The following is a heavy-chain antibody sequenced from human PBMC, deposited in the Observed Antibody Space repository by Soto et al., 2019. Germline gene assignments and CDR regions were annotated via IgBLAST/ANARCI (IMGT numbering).Heavy chain of an antibody. V-gene: IGHV3-21*01. D-gene: IGHD3-10*01. CDR3: ARDRDVWFGRQGYYGMDV. CDR1: GFTFSSYS. CDR2: ISSSSSYI. J-gene: IGHJ6*02. Sequence: EVQLVESGGGLVKPGGSLRLSCAASGFTFSSYSMNWVRQAPGKGLEWVSSISSSSSYIYYADSVKGRFTISRDNAKNSLYLKMNSLRAEDTAVYYCARDRDVWFGRQGYYGMDVWGQGTTVTVSS.